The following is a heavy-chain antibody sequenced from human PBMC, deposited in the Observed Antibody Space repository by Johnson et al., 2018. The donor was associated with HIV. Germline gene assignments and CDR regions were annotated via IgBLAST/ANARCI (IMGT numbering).Heavy chain of an antibody. CDR3: EKVGGLTMIVMISDALEI. Sequence: QVQLVESGGGVVQPGRSLRLSCAASGFTFSSYDMHWVRQAPGKGLEWVALISYDGSNKYHADSVQGRFTISRDNSKNTLSIQMNSLIADDTAFYYCEKVGGLTMIVMISDALEIWGQGTMVTGSS. D-gene: IGHD3-22*01. CDR2: ISYDGSNK. J-gene: IGHJ3*02. CDR1: GFTFSSYD. V-gene: IGHV3-30*18.